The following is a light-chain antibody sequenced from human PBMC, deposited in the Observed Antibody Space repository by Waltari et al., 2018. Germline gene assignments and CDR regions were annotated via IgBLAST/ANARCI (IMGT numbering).Light chain of an antibody. J-gene: IGKJ1*01. CDR1: QSISSW. CDR2: KAS. Sequence: DIQMTQSPSPLSASAGDRVTITCRASQSISSWLAWYQQKPGKAPKLLIYKASSLESGVPSRFSGSGSGTAFTLTISSLQPDDFATYYCQQYNGYSWTFGQGTKVEIK. V-gene: IGKV1-5*03. CDR3: QQYNGYSWT.